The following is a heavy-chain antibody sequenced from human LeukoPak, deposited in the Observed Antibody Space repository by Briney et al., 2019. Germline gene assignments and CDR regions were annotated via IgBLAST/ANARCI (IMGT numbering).Heavy chain of an antibody. CDR1: GGSFSGYY. Sequence: SETLSLTCAVYGGSFSGYYWSWLRQPPGKGLEWIGEINHSGSTNYNPSLKSRVTISVDTSKNQFSLKLSSVTAADTAVYYCARVLYSGYLDYWGQGTLVTVSS. J-gene: IGHJ4*02. V-gene: IGHV4-34*01. CDR3: ARVLYSGYLDY. D-gene: IGHD1-26*01. CDR2: INHSGST.